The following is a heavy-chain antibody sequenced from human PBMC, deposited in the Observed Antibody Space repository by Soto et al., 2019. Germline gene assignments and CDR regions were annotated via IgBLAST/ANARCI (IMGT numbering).Heavy chain of an antibody. CDR2: IYYSGST. J-gene: IGHJ4*02. D-gene: IGHD5-12*01. CDR1: GGSISSSSYY. CDR3: ARQIEGLDGYNNSPLFDY. Sequence: SETLSLTCTVSGGSISSSSYYWGWIRQPPGKGLEWIGSIYYSGSTYYNPSLKSRVTISVDTSKNQFSLKLSSVTAADTAVYYCARQIEGLDGYNNSPLFDYWGQGTLVTVSS. V-gene: IGHV4-39*01.